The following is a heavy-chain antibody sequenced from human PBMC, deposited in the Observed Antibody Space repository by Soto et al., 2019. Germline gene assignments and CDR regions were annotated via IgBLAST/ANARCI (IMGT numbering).Heavy chain of an antibody. J-gene: IGHJ4*02. V-gene: IGHV3-33*01. CDR2: IWYDGSNK. D-gene: IGHD3-3*01. Sequence: GGSLRLSCAASGFTFSSYGMHWVRQAPGKGLEWVAVIWYDGSNKYYADSVKGRFTISRDNSKNTLYLQMNSLRAEDTAVYYCARTDIWRGYYFDYWGRGTLVTVSS. CDR3: ARTDIWRGYYFDY. CDR1: GFTFSSYG.